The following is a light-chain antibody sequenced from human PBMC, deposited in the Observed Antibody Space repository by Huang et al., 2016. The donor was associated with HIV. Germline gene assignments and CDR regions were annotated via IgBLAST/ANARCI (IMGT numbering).Light chain of an antibody. J-gene: IGKJ2*01. CDR1: QSVASTY. V-gene: IGKV3-20*01. Sequence: EIVLTQSPGTPSLSPGERVTLSCRASQSVASTYLAWYQQRRGQAPRLLIYAASTRATGIPDRFSGSGSVTDFSLTISRLEPEDFEVYYCHQYGGSPGTFGPGTKLEI. CDR2: AAS. CDR3: HQYGGSPGT.